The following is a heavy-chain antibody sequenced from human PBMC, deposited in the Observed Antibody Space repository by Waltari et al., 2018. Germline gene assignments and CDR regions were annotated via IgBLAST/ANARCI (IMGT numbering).Heavy chain of an antibody. CDR2: ISGSGGST. CDR1: GFTFSSSA. CDR3: AKVLMAATLQTDAFDI. V-gene: IGHV3-23*01. Sequence: EVQLLESGGGLVQPGGSLRLSCAAPGFTFSSSAMSWVRQAPGKGLEWVSTISGSGGSTYYADSVKGRFTISRDNSKNTLYLQMNSLRAEDTAVYYCAKVLMAATLQTDAFDIWGQGTMVTVSS. J-gene: IGHJ3*02. D-gene: IGHD2-15*01.